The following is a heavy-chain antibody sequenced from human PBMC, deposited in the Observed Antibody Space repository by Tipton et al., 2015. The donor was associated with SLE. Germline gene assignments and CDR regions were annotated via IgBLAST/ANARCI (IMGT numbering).Heavy chain of an antibody. CDR3: ARDPLVRSPGAGGFFDL. CDR2: VFHSGTT. Sequence: TLSLTCTVSGYSIGSGFYWGWFRPPPGKGLEWIATVFHSGTTYYSPSLRSRLSVSIDTSKNQFSLKLTSVTAADTAVYYCARDPLVRSPGAGGFFDLWGHGTLVTVSS. J-gene: IGHJ4*01. V-gene: IGHV4-38-2*02. D-gene: IGHD3-16*02. CDR1: GYSIGSGFY.